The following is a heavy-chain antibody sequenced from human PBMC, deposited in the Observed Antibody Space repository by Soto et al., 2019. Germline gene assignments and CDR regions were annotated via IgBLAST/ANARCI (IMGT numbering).Heavy chain of an antibody. J-gene: IGHJ4*02. Sequence: GGSLRLSCSASGFTFSSYAIHWVRQAPGKGLEYVSTISSDGGSTYYAASVKGRFTISRDNSKNTLHLQMSSLRADDTAVYYCLKDGTVMPWSYLAYWGQGTLVTSPQ. CDR1: GFTFSSYA. CDR3: LKDGTVMPWSYLAY. V-gene: IGHV3-64D*08. D-gene: IGHD3-16*01. CDR2: ISSDGGST.